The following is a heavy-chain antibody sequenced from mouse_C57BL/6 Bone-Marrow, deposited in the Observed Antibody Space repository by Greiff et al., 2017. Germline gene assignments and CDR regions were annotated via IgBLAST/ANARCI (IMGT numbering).Heavy chain of an antibody. Sequence: DVMLVESGGDLVKPGGSLKLSCAASGFTFSSYGMSWVRQTPDKRLEWVATISSGGSYTYYPDSVKGRFTISRDNAKNTLYLQMSSLKSEDTAMYYCASLHWYFDVWGTGTTVTVSS. J-gene: IGHJ1*03. CDR2: ISSGGSYT. CDR3: ASLHWYFDV. V-gene: IGHV5-6*02. CDR1: GFTFSSYG.